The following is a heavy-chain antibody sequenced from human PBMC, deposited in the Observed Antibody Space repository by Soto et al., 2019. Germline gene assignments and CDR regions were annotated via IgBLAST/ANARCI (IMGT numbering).Heavy chain of an antibody. CDR2: VKSKTDGATT. D-gene: IGHD2-15*01. CDR1: SVSDAS. Sequence: SVSDASMNWVRQAPGKGLEWVGRVKSKTDGATTDYGAPVKGRFTISRDDSKNTLYLQMNSLKTEDTAMYYCTTDVGDYWVQGTLVTVSS. V-gene: IGHV3-15*07. CDR3: TTDVGDY. J-gene: IGHJ4*02.